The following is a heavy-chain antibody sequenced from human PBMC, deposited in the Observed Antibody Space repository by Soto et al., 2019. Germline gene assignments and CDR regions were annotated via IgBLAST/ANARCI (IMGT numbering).Heavy chain of an antibody. Sequence: EVQLLESGGGLVQPGGSLRLSCAASGFTFSSYSMTWVRQAPGKGLEWVSVSSATGAGTSYADAVKGRFTISRDNSKNTLYMQMTILRADDTAVYYCAKDRRAGGNYGFYSDFWGQGALVIVSS. CDR1: GFTFSSYS. J-gene: IGHJ4*02. CDR2: SSATGAGT. D-gene: IGHD1-7*01. CDR3: AKDRRAGGNYGFYSDF. V-gene: IGHV3-23*01.